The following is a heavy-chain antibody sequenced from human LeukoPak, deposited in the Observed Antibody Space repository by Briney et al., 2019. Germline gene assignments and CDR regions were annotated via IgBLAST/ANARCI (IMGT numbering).Heavy chain of an antibody. D-gene: IGHD3-10*01. CDR3: ARHRGVYFVDSIEYPRYFDS. V-gene: IGHV4-39*01. CDR1: GDSFSSRTYY. J-gene: IGHJ4*02. CDR2: ISSGGNT. Sequence: SETLSLTCTVSGDSFSSRTYYWGWARQPPREGLEYIGTISSGGNTYYNPSLKSRVTLSVDTSKNQFSLKLSSVTAADTAVYFCARHRGVYFVDSIEYPRYFDSWGQGTLVTVSS.